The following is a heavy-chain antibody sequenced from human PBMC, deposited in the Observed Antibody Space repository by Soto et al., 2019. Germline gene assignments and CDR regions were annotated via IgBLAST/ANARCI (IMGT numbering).Heavy chain of an antibody. Sequence: PGGSLRLPCAASGFTFSGSGMHWVRQASGKGLEWVGRIRSKGYSYATAYAASVNGRFTISRDDSKNTAYLQMDSLRTEDTAVYYCTRRAEGGMDVWGQGTTVTVS. CDR3: TRRAEGGMDV. CDR1: GFTFSGSG. CDR2: IRSKGYSYAT. V-gene: IGHV3-73*01. J-gene: IGHJ6*02.